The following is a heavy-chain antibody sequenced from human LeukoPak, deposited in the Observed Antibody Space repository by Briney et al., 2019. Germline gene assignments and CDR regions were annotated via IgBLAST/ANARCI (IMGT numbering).Heavy chain of an antibody. V-gene: IGHV3-30*03. J-gene: IGHJ2*01. CDR3: ARDRWYFDL. CDR1: GFTFSSYG. CDR2: ISYDGSNK. Sequence: GRSLRLSCAASGFTFSSYGMHWVRQAPGKGLEWVAVISYDGSNKYYADSVKGRFTISRDNSKNTLYLQMNSLRAEDTAVYYCARDRWYFDLWGRGTLVTVSS.